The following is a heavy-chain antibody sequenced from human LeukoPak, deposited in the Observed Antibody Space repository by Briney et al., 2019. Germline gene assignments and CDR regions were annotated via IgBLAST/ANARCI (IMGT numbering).Heavy chain of an antibody. Sequence: GASVKVSCKASGYTFTGYCMHWVRQAPGQGLEWMGWINPNSGGTNCAQKFQGRVTMTRDTSINTAYMELSSLRFDDTAVYYCARGATAGRFSLRPTGAYYMDVWGKGTTVTVSS. CDR1: GYTFTGYC. J-gene: IGHJ6*03. V-gene: IGHV1-2*02. CDR2: INPNSGGT. D-gene: IGHD6-13*01. CDR3: ARGATAGRFSLRPTGAYYMDV.